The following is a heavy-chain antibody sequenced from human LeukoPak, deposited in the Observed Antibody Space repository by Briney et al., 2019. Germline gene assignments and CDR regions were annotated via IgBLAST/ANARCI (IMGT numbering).Heavy chain of an antibody. CDR2: VSWDEDM. J-gene: IGHJ4*02. D-gene: IGHD3-10*01. Sequence: SGPTLVKPTQTLTLTCTFSGCSLSTSGVGVGWSRQPPGKAVEWVALVSWDEDMGDSPSLESRLTTPKAPCNNQVVLTMTNTGPWDTATYYCAHRRARSGKYYSDYWGQGTLVTVSS. CDR3: AHRRARSGKYYSDY. V-gene: IGHV2-5*02. CDR1: GCSLSTSGVG.